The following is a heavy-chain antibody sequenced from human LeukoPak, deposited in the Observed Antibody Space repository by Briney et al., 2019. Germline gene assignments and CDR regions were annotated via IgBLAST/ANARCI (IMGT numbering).Heavy chain of an antibody. CDR1: GGSISSHY. CDR2: IHYRGDT. Sequence: PAETLSLPCTVSGGSISSHYGSWIRQAPGKGREGIGYIHYRGDTNYFPSLKGRVTISLDTSKTQFSLKLTSVTAADTAVYYCARSRGSTNTHYGLLFDYWGQGTPVTVSS. J-gene: IGHJ4*02. V-gene: IGHV4-59*11. D-gene: IGHD2-2*01. CDR3: ARSRGSTNTHYGLLFDY.